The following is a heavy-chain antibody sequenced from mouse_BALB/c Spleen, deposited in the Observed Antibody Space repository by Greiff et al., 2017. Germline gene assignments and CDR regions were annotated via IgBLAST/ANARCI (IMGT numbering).Heavy chain of an antibody. Sequence: VKLVESGPGLVAPSQSLSITCTVSGFSLTSSGVHWVRQPPGKGLEWLGVICAGGSTNYNSALMSRLSISKDNSKSQVFLKMNSLQTDDTAMYYCARDPASYGGYAMDYWGQGTTVTVSS. CDR2: ICAGGST. V-gene: IGHV2-9*02. D-gene: IGHD1-1*02. CDR3: ARDPASYGGYAMDY. CDR1: GFSLTSSG. J-gene: IGHJ4*01.